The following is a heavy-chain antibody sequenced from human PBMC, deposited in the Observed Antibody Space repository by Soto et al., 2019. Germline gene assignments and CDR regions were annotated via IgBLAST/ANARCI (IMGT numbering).Heavy chain of an antibody. J-gene: IGHJ5*02. CDR1: GFTFDDYA. CDR3: AKDRLPYSSGSRFDP. V-gene: IGHV3-9*01. D-gene: IGHD6-19*01. CDR2: SSWNSGSI. Sequence: EVQLVESGGGLVQPGRSLRLSCAASGFTFDDYAMHWVRQAPGKGLEWVSGSSWNSGSIGYADAVKGRFTISRDNAKNSLYLQMNSLRAEDTALYYCAKDRLPYSSGSRFDPWGQGTLVTVSS.